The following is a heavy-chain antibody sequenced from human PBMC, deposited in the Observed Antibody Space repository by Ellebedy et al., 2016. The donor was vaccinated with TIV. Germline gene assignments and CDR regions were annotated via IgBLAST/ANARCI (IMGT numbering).Heavy chain of an antibody. Sequence: GGSLRLSXAASGFTVSSNYMSWVRQAPGKGLEWVSVIYSGGSTYYADSVKGRFTISRDNSKNTLYLQMNSLRAEDTAVYYCARDRNEYYYDPYYYYGMDVWGQGTTVTVSS. CDR1: GFTVSSNY. J-gene: IGHJ6*02. CDR2: IYSGGST. V-gene: IGHV3-53*01. D-gene: IGHD3-22*01. CDR3: ARDRNEYYYDPYYYYGMDV.